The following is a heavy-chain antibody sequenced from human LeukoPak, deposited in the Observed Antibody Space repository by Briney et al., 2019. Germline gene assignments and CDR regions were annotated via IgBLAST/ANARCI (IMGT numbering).Heavy chain of an antibody. Sequence: GESLKISCKGSGYSFINYWIGWVRQMPGKGLEWMGIIYPGDSDTRYSPSFQGQVTISVDKSINTAFLQWSSLKASDTAMYYCARIPARFYSDTSGYYTGAFDYWGQGTLVTVSS. J-gene: IGHJ4*02. CDR3: ARIPARFYSDTSGYYTGAFDY. CDR2: IYPGDSDT. V-gene: IGHV5-51*01. D-gene: IGHD3-22*01. CDR1: GYSFINYW.